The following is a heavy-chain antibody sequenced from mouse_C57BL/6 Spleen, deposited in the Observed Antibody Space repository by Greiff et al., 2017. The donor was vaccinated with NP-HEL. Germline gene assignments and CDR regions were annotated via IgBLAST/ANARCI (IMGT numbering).Heavy chain of an antibody. J-gene: IGHJ4*01. Sequence: QVQLKQPGAELVRPGSSVKLSCKASGYTFTSYWMHWVKQRPIQGLEWIGNIDPSDSETHYNQKFKDKATLTVDKSSSTAYMQLSSLTSEDSAVYYCARPYYYGSRGYAMDYWGQGTSVTVSS. V-gene: IGHV1-52*01. CDR1: GYTFTSYW. CDR3: ARPYYYGSRGYAMDY. D-gene: IGHD1-1*01. CDR2: IDPSDSET.